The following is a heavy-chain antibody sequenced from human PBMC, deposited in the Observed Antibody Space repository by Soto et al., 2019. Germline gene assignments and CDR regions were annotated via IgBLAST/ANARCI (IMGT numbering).Heavy chain of an antibody. J-gene: IGHJ3*02. CDR2: ISSNGGST. CDR3: ARLRYGDYDAFDI. V-gene: IGHV3-64*04. CDR1: GFTVCSYA. Sequence: GGSLRLSCSASGFTVCSYAMHWVRQAPGKGLEYVSAISSNGGSTYYADSVKGRFTISRDNAKSSLYLQMNSLRAEDTAVYYCARLRYGDYDAFDIWGQGTMVTVSS. D-gene: IGHD4-17*01.